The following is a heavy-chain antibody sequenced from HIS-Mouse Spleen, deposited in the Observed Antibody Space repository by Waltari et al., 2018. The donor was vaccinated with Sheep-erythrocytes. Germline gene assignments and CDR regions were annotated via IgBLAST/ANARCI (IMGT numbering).Heavy chain of an antibody. Sequence: EVQLVESGGGLVKPGGSLRLSCSASGFTFSSYSMNWVRQAPGRGLEWVSSISSSISYIYYADSVKGRFTISRDNAKNSLYLQMNSLRAEDTAVYYCARDRRSSWHFDYWGQGTLVTVSS. D-gene: IGHD6-13*01. CDR2: ISSSISYI. CDR1: GFTFSSYS. J-gene: IGHJ4*02. CDR3: ARDRRSSWHFDY. V-gene: IGHV3-21*01.